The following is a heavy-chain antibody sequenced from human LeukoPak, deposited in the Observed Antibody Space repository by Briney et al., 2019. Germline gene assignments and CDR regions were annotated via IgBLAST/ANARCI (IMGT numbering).Heavy chain of an antibody. V-gene: IGHV3-23*01. Sequence: QPGGSLRLSCTASGFTFSSSTMSWVRQAPGKGLEWVSGLSGSGASTYYADSVKGRFTISRDNSKNTLYLQMNSLRAEDTAVYYCAKDLGYCSGASCYWDCWGQGTLVTVSS. J-gene: IGHJ4*02. CDR1: GFTFSSST. CDR3: AKDLGYCSGASCYWDC. CDR2: LSGSGAST. D-gene: IGHD2-2*01.